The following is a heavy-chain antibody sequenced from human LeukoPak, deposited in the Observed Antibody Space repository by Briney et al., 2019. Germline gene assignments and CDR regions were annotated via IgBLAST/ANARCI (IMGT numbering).Heavy chain of an antibody. Sequence: GASVKVSCKASGYTFTSYGMSWVRQAPGQGLEWMGWINTNTGNPTYAQGFTGRFVFSLDTSVSTAYLQISSLKAEDTAVYYCARDQGSRTPPDYYPIWGQGTMVTVSS. D-gene: IGHD3-22*01. CDR1: GYTFTSYG. CDR2: INTNTGNP. J-gene: IGHJ3*02. CDR3: ARDQGSRTPPDYYPI. V-gene: IGHV7-4-1*02.